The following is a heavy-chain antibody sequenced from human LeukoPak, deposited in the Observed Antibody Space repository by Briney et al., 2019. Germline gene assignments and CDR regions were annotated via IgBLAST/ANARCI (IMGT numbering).Heavy chain of an antibody. Sequence: SETLSLTCAVYGGSFSGYYWSWIRQPPGKGLEWIGEINHSGSTNYNPSLKSRVTISVDTSKNQFSLKLSSVTAADTAVYYCARGPEWLYGFYYYYYMDVWGKGTTVTVSS. D-gene: IGHD3-3*01. J-gene: IGHJ6*03. CDR2: INHSGST. CDR1: GGSFSGYY. CDR3: ARGPEWLYGFYYYYYMDV. V-gene: IGHV4-34*01.